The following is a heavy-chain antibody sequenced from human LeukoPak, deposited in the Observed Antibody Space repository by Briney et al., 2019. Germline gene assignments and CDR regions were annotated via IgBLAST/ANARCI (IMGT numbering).Heavy chain of an antibody. CDR1: GYTFTGYY. J-gene: IGHJ4*02. V-gene: IGHV1-2*02. CDR3: ARGTSLLVTATTFDY. CDR2: INPNSGGT. D-gene: IGHD2-21*02. Sequence: ASVKVSCTASGYTFTGYYMHWVRQAPGQGLECMGWINPNSGGTNYAQTFQGRVTMTRDTSISTAYMELSRLRSEDTAVYYCARGTSLLVTATTFDYWGQGTLVSVSS.